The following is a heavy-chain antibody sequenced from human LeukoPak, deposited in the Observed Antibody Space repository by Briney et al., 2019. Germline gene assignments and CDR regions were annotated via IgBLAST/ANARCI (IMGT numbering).Heavy chain of an antibody. CDR1: GFTFSSYS. V-gene: IGHV3-21*01. CDR3: ASADFYGSGSDYFDY. CDR2: ISSSSSYI. D-gene: IGHD3-10*01. Sequence: GGSLRLSCAASGFTFSSYSMNWVRQAPGKGLEWVSSISSSSSYIYYADSVKGRFTISRDNAKNSLYLQTNSLRAEDTAVYYCASADFYGSGSDYFDYWGQGTLVTVSS. J-gene: IGHJ4*02.